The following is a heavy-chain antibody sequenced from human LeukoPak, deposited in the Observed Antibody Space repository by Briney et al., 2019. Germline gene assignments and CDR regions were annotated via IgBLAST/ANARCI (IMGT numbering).Heavy chain of an antibody. Sequence: PGRSLRLSCAASGFTFSSYGMHWVRQAPGKGLEWVAVISYDGSNKYYADSVKGRFTISRDNSKNTLYLQMNSLRAEDTAVYYYARAKIDIAVAATRFPFQHWGQGTLVTVSS. CDR1: GFTFSSYG. V-gene: IGHV3-30*03. CDR3: ARAKIDIAVAATRFPFQH. J-gene: IGHJ1*01. D-gene: IGHD6-19*01. CDR2: ISYDGSNK.